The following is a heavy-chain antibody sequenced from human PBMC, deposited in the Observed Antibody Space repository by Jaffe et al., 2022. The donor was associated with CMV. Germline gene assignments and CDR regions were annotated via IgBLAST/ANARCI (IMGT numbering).Heavy chain of an antibody. V-gene: IGHV3-48*02. CDR1: GFTFSSYS. CDR2: ISSSSSTI. Sequence: EVQLVESGGGLVQPGGSLRLSCAASGFTFSSYSMNWVRQAPGKGLEWVSYISSSSSTIYYADSVKGRFTISRDNAKNSLYLQMNSLRDEDTAVYYCARVSSDLIAAAGRGGFDYWGQGTLVTVSS. CDR3: ARVSSDLIAAAGRGGFDY. J-gene: IGHJ4*02. D-gene: IGHD6-13*01.